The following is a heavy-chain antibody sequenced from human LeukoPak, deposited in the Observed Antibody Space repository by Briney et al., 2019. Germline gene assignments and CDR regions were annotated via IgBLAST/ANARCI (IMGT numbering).Heavy chain of an antibody. CDR1: GFTFSSYS. V-gene: IGHV3-21*01. CDR2: ISSSSSYI. CDR3: ARDQSDYDFWSGYKDAFDI. Sequence: GGSLRLSCAASGFTFSSYSMNCVRQAPGKGLEWVSSISSSSSYIYYADSVKGRFTISRDNAKNSLYLQMNSLRAEDTAVYYCARDQSDYDFWSGYKDAFDIWGQGTMVSVSS. J-gene: IGHJ3*02. D-gene: IGHD3-3*01.